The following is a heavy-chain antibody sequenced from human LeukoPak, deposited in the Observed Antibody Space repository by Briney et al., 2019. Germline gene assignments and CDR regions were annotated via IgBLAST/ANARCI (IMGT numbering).Heavy chain of an antibody. Sequence: PGGSLRLSCAASGLSFSGYSMTWVRQAPGKGLEWVSAISGSGGSTYYADSVKGRFTISRDNSKNTLYLQMNSLRAEDTAVYYCAKVPRLGIVGAYNWFDPWGQGTLVTVSS. D-gene: IGHD1-26*01. CDR2: ISGSGGST. J-gene: IGHJ5*02. CDR3: AKVPRLGIVGAYNWFDP. CDR1: GLSFSGYS. V-gene: IGHV3-23*01.